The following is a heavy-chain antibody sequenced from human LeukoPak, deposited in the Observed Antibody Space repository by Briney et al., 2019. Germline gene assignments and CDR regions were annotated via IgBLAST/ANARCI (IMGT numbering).Heavy chain of an antibody. D-gene: IGHD6-19*01. CDR2: INPGDSDT. Sequence: GESLKISGKGSGNSFTSYWIGWVRQMPGKGLEWLGIINPGDSDTRYSPSFQGQVTISADKSISTANLQWSSLKASDTAMYYCARRIGSGWYDYWGQGTLVTVSS. CDR1: GNSFTSYW. V-gene: IGHV5-51*01. J-gene: IGHJ4*02. CDR3: ARRIGSGWYDY.